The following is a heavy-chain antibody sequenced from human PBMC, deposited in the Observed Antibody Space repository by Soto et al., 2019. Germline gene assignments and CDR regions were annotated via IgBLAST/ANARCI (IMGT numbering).Heavy chain of an antibody. CDR1: GFTFGDYW. J-gene: IGHJ4*02. V-gene: IGHV3-74*03. CDR3: ATAEVDY. CDR2: MTGDGRTT. Sequence: GGSLRLSCAASGFTFGDYWMHWVRQPPGKGPEWVSRMTGDGRTTQYAHSVKGRFTASRDNAKSTLYLQMNSLRAEDTAVYYCATAEVDYWGPGTLVAVSS.